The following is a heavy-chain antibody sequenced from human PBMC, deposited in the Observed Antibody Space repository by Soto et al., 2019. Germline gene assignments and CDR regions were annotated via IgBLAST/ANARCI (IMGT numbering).Heavy chain of an antibody. CDR3: ARHRSLIRYFDWSHYYYGMDV. Sequence: PSETLSLTCTVSGGSISSYYWSWIRQPPGKGLEWIGYIYYSGSTNYNPSLKSRVTISVDTSKNQFSLKLSSVTAADTAVYYCARHRSLIRYFDWSHYYYGMDVWGQGTTVTVSS. V-gene: IGHV4-59*08. J-gene: IGHJ6*02. CDR1: GGSISSYY. D-gene: IGHD3-9*01. CDR2: IYYSGST.